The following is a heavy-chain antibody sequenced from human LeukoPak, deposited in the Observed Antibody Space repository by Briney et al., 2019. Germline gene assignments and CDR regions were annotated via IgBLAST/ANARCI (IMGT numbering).Heavy chain of an antibody. D-gene: IGHD5-18*01. V-gene: IGHV3-23*05. CDR2: LYIGGNT. CDR3: MTAAGYNFGQY. Sequence: GGSLRLSCAASGFTFSSYAMSWVRQAPGKGLGWVSALYIGGNTYYADSVRGRFTISRDNSKNTLYLQMNSLRAEDTAIYYCMTAAGYNFGQYWGQGTLVTVSS. J-gene: IGHJ4*02. CDR1: GFTFSSYA.